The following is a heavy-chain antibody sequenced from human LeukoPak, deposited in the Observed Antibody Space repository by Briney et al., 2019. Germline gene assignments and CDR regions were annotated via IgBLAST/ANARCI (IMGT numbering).Heavy chain of an antibody. CDR1: GYIFTNYL. J-gene: IGHJ3*02. V-gene: IGHV5-51*01. CDR3: ARHYYGSGSYTFHI. D-gene: IGHD3-10*01. Sequence: GESLKISCKGSGYIFTNYLIAWVRQMPGKGLEWMGIIYPGDSDTRYSPSFQGQVTISADKSISTAYLQWSSLKASDTAMYYCARHYYGSGSYTFHIWGQGTMVTVSS. CDR2: IYPGDSDT.